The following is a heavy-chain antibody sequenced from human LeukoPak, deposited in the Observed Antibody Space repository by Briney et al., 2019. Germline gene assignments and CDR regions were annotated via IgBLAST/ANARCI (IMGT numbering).Heavy chain of an antibody. CDR1: GFAFTDYA. Sequence: PGGSLRLSCAASGFAFTDYAISWVRQAPGKGLEWVSSISSSSSYIYYADSVKGRFTISRDNAKNSLYLQMNSLRAEDTAVYYXXRGPSSSWYSLLYGMDVWGQGTTVTVSS. V-gene: IGHV3-21*01. J-gene: IGHJ6*02. CDR3: XRGPSSSWYSLLYGMDV. D-gene: IGHD6-13*01. CDR2: ISSSSSYI.